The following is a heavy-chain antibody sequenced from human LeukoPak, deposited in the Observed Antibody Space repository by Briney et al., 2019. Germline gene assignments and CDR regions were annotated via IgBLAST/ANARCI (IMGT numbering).Heavy chain of an antibody. CDR1: RFTFDDYG. V-gene: IGHV3-20*04. CDR2: INWNGGST. D-gene: IGHD6-19*01. Sequence: GGALLLSCASPRFTFDDYGMGSVRQAPGKGLEWVYGINWNGGSTGYADSVKGRFTISRDNAKNSLYLQMNSLRAGDTALYYCARDSSGWSPSDYWGRGTLVSVSS. CDR3: ARDSSGWSPSDY. J-gene: IGHJ4*02.